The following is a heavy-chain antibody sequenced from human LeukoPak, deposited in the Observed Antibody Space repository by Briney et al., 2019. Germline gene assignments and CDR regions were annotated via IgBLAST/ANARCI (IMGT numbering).Heavy chain of an antibody. CDR3: ARVAGWHWFDP. CDR2: ISGSGSGGST. CDR1: GGSISSYY. V-gene: IGHV3-23*01. Sequence: ETLSLTCTVSGGSISSYYWSWIRQPAGKGLEWVSNISGSGSGGSTYYGDSVKGRFTISRDNSKNTVYLQMNNMRVDDTAVYYCARVAGWHWFDPWGQGTLVTVSS. J-gene: IGHJ5*02. D-gene: IGHD6-19*01.